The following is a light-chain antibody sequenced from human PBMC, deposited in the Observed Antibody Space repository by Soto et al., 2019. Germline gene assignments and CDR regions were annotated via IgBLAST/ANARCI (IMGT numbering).Light chain of an antibody. J-gene: IGKJ4*01. Sequence: EVVLTQSPGTLSLSLGERATLSCRASQSVSNSYLAWYQQRPGQAPRLLIYTASSRAAGIPDRFSASASGTDFTLTINRLEPEDVAVYYCQQYGNSPHTFGGGTRVEIK. V-gene: IGKV3-20*01. CDR2: TAS. CDR1: QSVSNSY. CDR3: QQYGNSPHT.